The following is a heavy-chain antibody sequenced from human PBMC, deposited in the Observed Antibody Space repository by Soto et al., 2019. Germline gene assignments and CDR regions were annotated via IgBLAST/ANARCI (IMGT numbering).Heavy chain of an antibody. CDR1: GYIFTNYA. V-gene: IGHV1-3*01. Sequence: GASVKVSCKASGYIFTNYAMHWVRQAPGQRLEWIGWINAGNGNTKYSQKFQGRVTITRDTSATTAYMELSSLISEDTAVYYCAREFGSIHIRVDTGGMDVWGQGTTVTVSS. CDR3: AREFGSIHIRVDTGGMDV. D-gene: IGHD3-16*01. CDR2: INAGNGNT. J-gene: IGHJ6*02.